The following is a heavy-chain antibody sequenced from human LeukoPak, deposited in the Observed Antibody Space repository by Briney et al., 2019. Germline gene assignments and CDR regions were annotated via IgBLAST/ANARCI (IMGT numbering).Heavy chain of an antibody. CDR1: GFTFRSHA. CDR2: ICENGGTT. CDR3: AKDFRIGYSAHFDY. D-gene: IGHD2-21*01. V-gene: IGHV3-23*01. J-gene: IGHJ4*02. Sequence: GGSLRLSCVGSGFTFRSHAMSWVRQAPEKGLEFVSGICENGGTTYYADSVKGRFSISRDNSKNTLYLQMDSLRGEDTAVYYCAKDFRIGYSAHFDYWGQGALVTVSS.